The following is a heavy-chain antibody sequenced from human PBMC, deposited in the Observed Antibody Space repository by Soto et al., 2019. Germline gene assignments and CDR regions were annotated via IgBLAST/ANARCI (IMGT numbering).Heavy chain of an antibody. Sequence: SGGSLXLSCAASGFIFSSYIMSWVRQAPGKGLEWVSYISSSSGTIFYADSVKGRFTISRDNAKNSLYLQMNSLRDEDTAVYYCARDKITGTFSGDAFDFWGQGTMVTVSS. V-gene: IGHV3-48*02. D-gene: IGHD1-7*01. CDR3: ARDKITGTFSGDAFDF. J-gene: IGHJ3*01. CDR1: GFIFSSYI. CDR2: ISSSSGTI.